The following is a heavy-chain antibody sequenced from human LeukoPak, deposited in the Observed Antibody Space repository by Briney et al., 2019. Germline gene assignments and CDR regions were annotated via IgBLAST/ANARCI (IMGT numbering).Heavy chain of an antibody. J-gene: IGHJ6*02. CDR3: VRGYSFGPYGMDV. Sequence: GGSLRLSCSASGFPFSSYAMHWVRQAPGKGLEYVSAISDSGGSTYYPDSVKGRFTISRDNSKNTLYLQMSSLRAEDTAVYFCVRGYSFGPYGMDVWGQGTTVTASS. D-gene: IGHD2-15*01. CDR1: GFPFSSYA. CDR2: ISDSGGST. V-gene: IGHV3-64*03.